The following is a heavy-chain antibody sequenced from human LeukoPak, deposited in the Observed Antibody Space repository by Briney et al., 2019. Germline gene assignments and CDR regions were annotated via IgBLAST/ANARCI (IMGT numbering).Heavy chain of an antibody. CDR3: ARNRGTGYYLNDAVDI. Sequence: GGSLRLSCAVSGFTFTAYAMTWFRQTPGKGLEWVSSISTSSSYIYYADSVKGRFTISRDNAKNSLYLQMNSLRAEDTAVYYCARNRGTGYYLNDAVDIWGQGTMVTVSS. CDR1: GFTFTAYA. V-gene: IGHV3-21*01. CDR2: ISTSSSYI. D-gene: IGHD3/OR15-3a*01. J-gene: IGHJ3*02.